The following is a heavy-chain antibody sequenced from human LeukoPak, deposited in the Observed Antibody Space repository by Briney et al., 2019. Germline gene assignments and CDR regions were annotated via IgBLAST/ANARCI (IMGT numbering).Heavy chain of an antibody. J-gene: IGHJ4*02. CDR3: AKVAGDRMDY. CDR2: ISSNTGKT. D-gene: IGHD6-13*01. CDR1: GYTFATYG. V-gene: IGHV1-18*01. Sequence: ASVKVSCKASGYTFATYGSCWVRQAPGHGLEWMGWISSNTGKTDYAQKFQGRVTLTTDTSTSTAYMELRSLRPDDTALYYCAKVAGDRMDYWGQGTLLTVSS.